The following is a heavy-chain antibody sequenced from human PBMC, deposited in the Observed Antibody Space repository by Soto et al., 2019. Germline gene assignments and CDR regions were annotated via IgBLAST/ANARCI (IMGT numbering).Heavy chain of an antibody. D-gene: IGHD6-19*01. CDR1: GGSISSANYY. CDR3: VRHQRYSSGWYIAY. V-gene: IGHV4-39*01. Sequence: SETLSLTCTVSGGSISSANYYWGWIRQPPGKGLEWIGNVYYRVTTYYNPSLKGRVTISVDTSKNQFSLKLSSVTAADSAVFFCVRHQRYSSGWYIAYWGQGTPVTVSS. CDR2: VYYRVTT. J-gene: IGHJ4*02.